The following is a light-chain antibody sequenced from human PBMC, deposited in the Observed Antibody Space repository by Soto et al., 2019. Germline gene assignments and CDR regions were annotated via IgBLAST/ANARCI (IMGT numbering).Light chain of an antibody. J-gene: IGLJ1*01. Sequence: QSVLTQPASVSGSPGQSITISCTGTSSEVGGYNFVSWYQHHPGKAPKLMIYEVNNRPSGVSNRFSGSKSGNTASLTISGLQAEDEAEYYCSSYTTTRTPFVFGTGTKVTVL. CDR3: SSYTTTRTPFV. V-gene: IGLV2-14*01. CDR2: EVN. CDR1: SSEVGGYNF.